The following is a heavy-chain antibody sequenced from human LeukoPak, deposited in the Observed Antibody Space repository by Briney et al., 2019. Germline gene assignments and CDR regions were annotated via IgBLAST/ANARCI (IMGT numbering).Heavy chain of an antibody. CDR1: GYTFTGYY. D-gene: IGHD5-18*01. Sequence: ASVKVSCKASGYTFTGYYMHWVRQAPGQGLEWMGWINPNSGGTNYAQKFQGRVTMTRDTSISTAYMELSRLRSDDTVVYYCARDRGWIQLWFSPDYWGQGTLVTVSS. CDR2: INPNSGGT. V-gene: IGHV1-2*02. CDR3: ARDRGWIQLWFSPDY. J-gene: IGHJ4*02.